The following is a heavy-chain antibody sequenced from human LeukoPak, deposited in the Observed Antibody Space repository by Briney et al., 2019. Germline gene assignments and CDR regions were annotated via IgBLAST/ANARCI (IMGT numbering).Heavy chain of an antibody. Sequence: GGSLRLSCAASGFSFSKFAMHWVRQAPGRGLESVSGISYNGDGTYYANSVKGRFTISRDNSKKTLYLQVGSLRVEDMGVYYCARVGPNWVLDYWGQGTLVTVSS. D-gene: IGHD7-27*01. CDR2: ISYNGDGT. CDR3: ARVGPNWVLDY. J-gene: IGHJ4*02. V-gene: IGHV3-64*01. CDR1: GFSFSKFA.